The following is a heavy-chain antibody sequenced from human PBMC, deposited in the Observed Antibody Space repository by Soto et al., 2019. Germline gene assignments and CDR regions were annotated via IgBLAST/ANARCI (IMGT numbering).Heavy chain of an antibody. CDR2: IYHSGST. V-gene: IGHV4-4*02. CDR3: ARGPPHV. CDR1: GGSISSSNW. J-gene: IGHJ4*02. D-gene: IGHD3-16*01. Sequence: SSETLSLTCAVSGGSISSSNWWSWVRQPPGKGLEGSGEIYHSGSTNYNPSLKRRVTISVDKSKNQFSLKLSSVTAADTAVYYCARGPPHVWGQGTLVTVSS.